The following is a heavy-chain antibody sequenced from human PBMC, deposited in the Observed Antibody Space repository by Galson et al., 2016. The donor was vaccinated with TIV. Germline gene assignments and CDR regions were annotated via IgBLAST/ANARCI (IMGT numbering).Heavy chain of an antibody. CDR2: IYDDGEE. CDR1: GLSVTENS. D-gene: IGHD2-21*01. V-gene: IGHV3-66*02. J-gene: IGHJ6*02. CDR3: ARDRRHCGNECYLRYYFGMDV. Sequence: SLRLSCAASGLSVTENSMAWVRQAPGQGLERVALIYDDGEERYADSVQGRFTISRDGSKNVVYLQMTSLRSDDTAVYFCARDRRHCGNECYLRYYFGMDVWGQGTAVAVSS.